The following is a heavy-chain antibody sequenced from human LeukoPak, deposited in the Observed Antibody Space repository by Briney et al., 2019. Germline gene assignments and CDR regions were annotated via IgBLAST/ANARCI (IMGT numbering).Heavy chain of an antibody. CDR3: AGCRYSSSPDFEY. CDR2: IYYTGGT. Sequence: SETLSLTCTVPGGSISSYYWSWIRQPPGKGLEWIGYIYYTGGTNYNPSLKSRVTISADTSKNQFLLRLNSVTSADTAVYYCAGCRYSSSPDFEYWGQGTLVTVSS. CDR1: GGSISSYY. V-gene: IGHV4-59*01. D-gene: IGHD6-13*01. J-gene: IGHJ4*02.